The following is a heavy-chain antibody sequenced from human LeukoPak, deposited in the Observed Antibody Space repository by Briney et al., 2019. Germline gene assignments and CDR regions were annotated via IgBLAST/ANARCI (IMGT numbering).Heavy chain of an antibody. CDR3: ARDRSSSWTNYYYYGMGV. J-gene: IGHJ6*02. V-gene: IGHV3-21*01. CDR2: ISSSSSYI. CDR1: GFTFSSYT. Sequence: GGSLRLSCAASGFTFSSYTMNWVRQAPGKGLEWVSSISSSSSYIYYADSVKGRFTISRDNAKNSLYLQMNSLRAEDTAVYYCARDRSSSWTNYYYYGMGVWGQGTTVTVSS. D-gene: IGHD6-13*01.